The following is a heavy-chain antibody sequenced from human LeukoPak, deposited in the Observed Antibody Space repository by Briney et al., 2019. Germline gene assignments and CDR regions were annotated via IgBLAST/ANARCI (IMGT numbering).Heavy chain of an antibody. Sequence: ASVKVSCKASGYTFTGYYMHWVRQAPGQGLEWMGWINPNSGGTNYAQKCQGWVTMTRDTSISTAYMELSRLRSDDTAVYYCARGSLDDYYYYGMDVWGQGTTVTVSS. V-gene: IGHV1-2*04. D-gene: IGHD1-1*01. CDR1: GYTFTGYY. CDR2: INPNSGGT. CDR3: ARGSLDDYYYYGMDV. J-gene: IGHJ6*02.